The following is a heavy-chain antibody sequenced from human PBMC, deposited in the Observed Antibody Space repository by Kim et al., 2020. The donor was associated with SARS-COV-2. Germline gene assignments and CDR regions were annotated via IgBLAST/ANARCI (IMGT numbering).Heavy chain of an antibody. CDR3: ARLDYYGSGSPDYYGMDV. J-gene: IGHJ6*02. D-gene: IGHD3-10*01. CDR2: TYYRSKWYN. Sequence: SQTLSLTCAISGDSVSSNSAAWNWIRQSPSRGLEWLGRTYYRSKWYNDYAVSVKSRITINPDTSKNQFSLQLNSVTPEDTAVYYCARLDYYGSGSPDYYGMDVWGQGTTVSVAS. V-gene: IGHV6-1*01. CDR1: GDSVSSNSAA.